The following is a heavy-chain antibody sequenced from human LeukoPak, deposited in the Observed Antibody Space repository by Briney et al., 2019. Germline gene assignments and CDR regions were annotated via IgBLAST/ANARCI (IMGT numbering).Heavy chain of an antibody. CDR3: ARLWYDILTGQPGGIKYFDY. CDR1: GYSFTSYW. CDR2: IYPGDSDT. J-gene: IGHJ4*02. Sequence: GESLKISCKGSGYSFTSYWIGWVRQMPGKGLEWMGIIYPGDSDTRYSPSFQGQVTISADKSISTAYLQWSSLKASDTAMYYCARLWYDILTGQPGGIKYFDYWGQGTLVTVSS. V-gene: IGHV5-51*01. D-gene: IGHD3-9*01.